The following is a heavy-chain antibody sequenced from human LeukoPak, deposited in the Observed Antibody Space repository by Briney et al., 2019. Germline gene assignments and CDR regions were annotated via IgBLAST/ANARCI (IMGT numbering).Heavy chain of an antibody. Sequence: PGGSLRLSCAASGFTFSSYAMSWVRQAPGKGLEWVSSISGSDGTTYYADSVKGRFTNSRDNSKYTLSLQMNSLRTEDTAVYYCAKVDNWKYGHHDFWGQGTLVTVSS. V-gene: IGHV3-23*01. CDR2: ISGSDGTT. D-gene: IGHD1-1*01. J-gene: IGHJ4*02. CDR3: AKVDNWKYGHHDF. CDR1: GFTFSSYA.